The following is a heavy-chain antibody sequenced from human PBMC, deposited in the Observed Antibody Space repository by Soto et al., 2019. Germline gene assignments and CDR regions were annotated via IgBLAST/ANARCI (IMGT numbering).Heavy chain of an antibody. CDR2: IIPIFGTA. CDR3: ARGYNDILTGYYPTTYYYYYYGMDV. J-gene: IGHJ6*02. V-gene: IGHV1-69*13. CDR1: GGTFSSYA. D-gene: IGHD3-9*01. Sequence: GASVKVSCKASGGTFSSYAISWVRQAPGQGLEWMGGIIPIFGTANYAQKFQGRVTITADESTSTAYMELSSLRSEDTAVYYCARGYNDILTGYYPTTYYYYYYGMDVWGQGTTVT.